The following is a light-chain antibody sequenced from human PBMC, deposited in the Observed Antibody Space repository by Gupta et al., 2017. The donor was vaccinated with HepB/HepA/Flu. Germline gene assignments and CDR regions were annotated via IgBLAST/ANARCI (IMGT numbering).Light chain of an antibody. J-gene: IGKJ2*01. Sequence: DVVLTQSPLSLPVTLGQPASISCRSSQSLGYSDGSVWLSWFQQRPGQAPRRLIYDGSNRDSGVPARFSGSGSGTDFTFKISRVEAEDVGVYYCRQHNYWRHTFGQGTKMEI. CDR2: DGS. V-gene: IGKV2-30*01. CDR1: QSLGYSDGSVW. CDR3: RQHNYWRHT.